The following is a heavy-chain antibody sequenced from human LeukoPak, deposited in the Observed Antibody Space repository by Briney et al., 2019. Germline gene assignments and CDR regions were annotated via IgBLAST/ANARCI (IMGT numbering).Heavy chain of an antibody. CDR3: ARDESYYYYYMDV. CDR2: ISSSSSYI. J-gene: IGHJ6*03. Sequence: PGGSLRLSCAASGFTFSSYSMNWVRQAPGKGLEWVSSISSSSSYIYYADSVKGRFTISRDNAKNSLYLQMNSLRAEDTAVYHCARDESYYYYYMDVWGKGTTVTVSS. CDR1: GFTFSSYS. V-gene: IGHV3-21*01.